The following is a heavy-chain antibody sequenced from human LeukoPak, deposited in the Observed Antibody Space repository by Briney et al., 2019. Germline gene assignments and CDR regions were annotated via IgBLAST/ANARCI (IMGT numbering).Heavy chain of an antibody. CDR1: GYTFTSYD. V-gene: IGHV1-8*01. J-gene: IGHJ4*02. CDR3: ARGYSSHSPIDY. D-gene: IGHD6-19*01. Sequence: ASVKVSCKASGYTFTSYDINWVRQATGQGLEWMGWMNPNSGNTGYAQKFQGRVTMTRNTSISTAYMGLSSLRSEDTAVYYCARGYSSHSPIDYWGQGTLVTVSS. CDR2: MNPNSGNT.